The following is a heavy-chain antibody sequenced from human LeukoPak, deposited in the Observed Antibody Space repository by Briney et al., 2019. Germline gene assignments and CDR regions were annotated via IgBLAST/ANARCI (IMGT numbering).Heavy chain of an antibody. CDR2: ISWNSGSI. V-gene: IGHV3-9*01. Sequence: GRSLRLSCAASGFTFDDYAMHWVRQAPGKGLEWVSGISWNSGSIGYADSVKGRFTISRDNAKNSLYLQMNSLRAEDTAVYYCARDAVRGVQGYWGQGTLVTVSS. D-gene: IGHD3-10*01. CDR1: GFTFDDYA. CDR3: ARDAVRGVQGY. J-gene: IGHJ4*02.